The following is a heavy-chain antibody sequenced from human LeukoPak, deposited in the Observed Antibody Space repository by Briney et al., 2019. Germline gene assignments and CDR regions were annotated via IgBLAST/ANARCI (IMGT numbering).Heavy chain of an antibody. Sequence: PGGSLRLSCAASGFTFSSYEMNWVRQAPGKGLEWVSYISSSGSTIYYADSVKGRFTISRDNAKNSLYLQMNSLRAEDTAVYYCARERGNSYGYDYWGQGTLVIVSS. D-gene: IGHD5-18*01. J-gene: IGHJ4*02. V-gene: IGHV3-48*03. CDR3: ARERGNSYGYDY. CDR2: ISSSGSTI. CDR1: GFTFSSYE.